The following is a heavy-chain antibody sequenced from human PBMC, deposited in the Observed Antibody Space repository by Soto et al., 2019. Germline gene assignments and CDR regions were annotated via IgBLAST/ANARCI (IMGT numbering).Heavy chain of an antibody. J-gene: IGHJ4*02. D-gene: IGHD6-13*01. CDR3: ARDTKAAAGQSIDY. CDR2: ISSSSSYI. Sequence: EVQLVESGGGLVKPGGSLRLSCAASGFTFSSYSMNWVRQAPGKGLEWVSSISSSSSYIYYADSVKGRFTISRHNAKNSLYLQMNSLRAEDTAVYYCARDTKAAAGQSIDYWGQGTLVTVSS. CDR1: GFTFSSYS. V-gene: IGHV3-21*01.